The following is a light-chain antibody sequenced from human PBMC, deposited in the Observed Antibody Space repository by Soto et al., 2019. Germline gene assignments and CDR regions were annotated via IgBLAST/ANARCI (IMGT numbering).Light chain of an antibody. CDR3: CSYAGGTSVV. CDR2: EDI. CDR1: SSDVGRYNL. J-gene: IGLJ2*01. V-gene: IGLV2-23*01. Sequence: QSALTQPASVSGSPGQSITISCTGTSSDVGRYNLVSWYQQYPGKAPKVMIYEDIERPSGVSDRFSGSKSGNMASLTISGLQTEDEADYYCCSYAGGTSVVFGGGTKVTVL.